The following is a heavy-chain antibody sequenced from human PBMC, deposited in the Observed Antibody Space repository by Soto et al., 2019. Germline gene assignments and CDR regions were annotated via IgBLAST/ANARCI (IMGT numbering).Heavy chain of an antibody. V-gene: IGHV2-5*02. CDR1: GFSLSTSGVG. J-gene: IGHJ5*02. CDR2: IYWDDDK. D-gene: IGHD2-15*01. Sequence: QITLKESGPTLVKPTQTLTLTCTFSGFSLSTSGVGVGWIRQPPGKALEWLAIIYWDDDKRYSPSLKSRLTITKDTSKNQVVLTMTNMDPVDTATYYCAHSRTRINWFDPWGQGTLVTVSS. CDR3: AHSRTRINWFDP.